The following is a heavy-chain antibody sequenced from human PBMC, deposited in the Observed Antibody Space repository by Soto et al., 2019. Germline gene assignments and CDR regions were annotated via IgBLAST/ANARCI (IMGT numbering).Heavy chain of an antibody. CDR3: AKRAHYYDSSGQEPFFDY. D-gene: IGHD3-22*01. J-gene: IGHJ4*02. V-gene: IGHV1-69*12. Sequence: QVQLVQSGAEVKKPGSSVKVSCKASGGTFSSYAISWVRQAPGQGLEWMGGIIPIFGTANYAQKFQGRVTITADEATSTAYMELSSLRSEDTAVYYCAKRAHYYDSSGQEPFFDYWGQGTLVTVSS. CDR2: IIPIFGTA. CDR1: GGTFSSYA.